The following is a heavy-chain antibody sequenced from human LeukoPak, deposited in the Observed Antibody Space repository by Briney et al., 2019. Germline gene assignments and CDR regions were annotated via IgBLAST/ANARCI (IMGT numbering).Heavy chain of an antibody. Sequence: TGGSLRLSCAASGFTFSSYAMSWVRQAPGKGLEWVSAISGSGGSTYYADSVKGRFTISRDNSKNTLYLQMNSLRAEDTAVYYCAKRGDSSRCPSCAFDMWGQGTMVTVFS. CDR1: GFTFSSYA. CDR3: AKRGDSSRCPSCAFDM. J-gene: IGHJ3*02. V-gene: IGHV3-23*01. CDR2: ISGSGGST. D-gene: IGHD6-13*01.